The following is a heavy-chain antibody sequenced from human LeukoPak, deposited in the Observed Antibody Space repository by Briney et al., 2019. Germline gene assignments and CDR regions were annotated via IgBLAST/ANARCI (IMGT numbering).Heavy chain of an antibody. CDR1: GFTFSSYG. D-gene: IGHD3-22*01. V-gene: IGHV3-30*02. J-gene: IGHJ3*02. CDR3: AKDVGSTIDTSGYYYRNRKGAFDI. Sequence: GGSLRLSCAASGFTFSSYGMHWVRQAPGKGLEWVAFIRYDGSNKYYTDSVKGRFTISRDNSKNTLYLQMNSLRAEDTAVYYCAKDVGSTIDTSGYYYRNRKGAFDIWGQGTMVTVSS. CDR2: IRYDGSNK.